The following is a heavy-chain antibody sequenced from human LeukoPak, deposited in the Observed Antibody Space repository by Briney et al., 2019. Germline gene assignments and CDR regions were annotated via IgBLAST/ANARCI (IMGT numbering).Heavy chain of an antibody. Sequence: PSETLSLTCTVSGGSISSYYWNWIRQPAGKGLEWIGRVYPSGSTNYNPSLKSRVTMSVDTSKNQFSLKLSSVTAADTAVYYCARDYSGGYPGGAVFDYWGQGNRVTVS. V-gene: IGHV4-4*07. CDR3: ARDYSGGYPGGAVFDY. CDR1: GGSISSYY. J-gene: IGHJ4*02. CDR2: VYPSGST. D-gene: IGHD2-15*01.